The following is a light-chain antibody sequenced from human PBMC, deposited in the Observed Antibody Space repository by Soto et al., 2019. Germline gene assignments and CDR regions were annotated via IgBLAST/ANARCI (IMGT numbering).Light chain of an antibody. V-gene: IGLV1-40*01. CDR1: SSNIGSNYD. CDR2: SYT. CDR3: QSYDSDVSAWV. J-gene: IGLJ3*02. Sequence: QSVLTQPPSVSGAPGQTVTISCAGTSSNIGSNYDVHWYQHLPGTAPKLLIFSYTNRPSGVPDRFSGSKSGTSASLAITGLQSEDEAAYYCQSYDSDVSAWVFGGGTKVTVL.